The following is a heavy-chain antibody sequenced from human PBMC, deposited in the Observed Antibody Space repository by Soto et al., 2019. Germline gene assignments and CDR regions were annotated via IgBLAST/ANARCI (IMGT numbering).Heavy chain of an antibody. CDR3: VRDVGYCSGGGCYACFEP. D-gene: IGHD2-15*01. CDR1: GFTFSSYS. Sequence: EVQLVESGGGLVQPGGSLRLSCAASGFTFSSYSINWIRQAPGKGLELVSVISYTGGSTIYYADSVKGRFTISRDNAKTSVYLQMTSPRAEDTALYYCVRDVGYCSGGGCYACFEPWGQGTLVTVSS. CDR2: ISYTGGSTI. V-gene: IGHV3-48*01. J-gene: IGHJ5*02.